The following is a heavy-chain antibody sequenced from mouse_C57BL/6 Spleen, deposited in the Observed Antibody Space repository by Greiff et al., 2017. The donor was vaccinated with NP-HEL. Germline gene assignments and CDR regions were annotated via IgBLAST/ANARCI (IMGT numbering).Heavy chain of an antibody. Sequence: VQLKESGAELVKPGASVKISCKASGYAFSSYWMNWVKQRPGKGLEWIGQIYPGDGDTNYNGKFKGKATLTADKSSSTAYMQLSSLTSEDSAVYFCARGGGWDEGEDYWGQGTTLTVSS. D-gene: IGHD4-1*01. CDR2: IYPGDGDT. V-gene: IGHV1-80*01. J-gene: IGHJ2*01. CDR3: ARGGGWDEGEDY. CDR1: GYAFSSYW.